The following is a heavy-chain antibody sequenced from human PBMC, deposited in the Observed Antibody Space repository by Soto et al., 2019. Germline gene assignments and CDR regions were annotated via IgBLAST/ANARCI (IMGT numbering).Heavy chain of an antibody. V-gene: IGHV4-4*02. J-gene: IGHJ4*02. D-gene: IGHD2-8*01. CDR2: IFHDGTA. CDR3: ARLVYDTRLNYMYLDF. CDR1: RVCMRIGDW. Sequence: SERLALRCAVCRVCMRIGDWWAWFRQTPQRGLEYIGEIFHDGTANYYPSFERRVAISVDTSKNQFSLKLTSVTAADTAIYFCARLVYDTRLNYMYLDFWGQGALVTVSS.